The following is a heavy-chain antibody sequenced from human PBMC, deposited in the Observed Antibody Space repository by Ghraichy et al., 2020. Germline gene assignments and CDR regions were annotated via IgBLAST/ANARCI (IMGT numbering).Heavy chain of an antibody. Sequence: SETLSLTCAVYGGSFSGYYWSWIRQPPGKGLEWIGEINHSGSTNYNPSLKSRVTISVDTSKNQFSLKLSSVTAADTAVYYCARAAPLWCGELPLRYWGQGTLVTVSS. D-gene: IGHD3-10*01. J-gene: IGHJ4*02. CDR3: ARAAPLWCGELPLRY. V-gene: IGHV4-34*01. CDR1: GGSFSGYY. CDR2: INHSGST.